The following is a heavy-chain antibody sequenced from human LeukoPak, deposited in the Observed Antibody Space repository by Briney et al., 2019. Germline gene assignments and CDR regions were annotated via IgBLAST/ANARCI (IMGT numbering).Heavy chain of an antibody. CDR1: GGSISSYY. CDR2: IYYSGGT. CDR3: ARGTRSSSYIDFDY. J-gene: IGHJ4*02. D-gene: IGHD6-6*01. V-gene: IGHV4-59*01. Sequence: SETLSLTCTVSGGSISSYYWSWIRQPPGKGLEWIGYIYYSGGTNYNPSLKSRVTISVDTSKNQFSLKLSSVTAADTAVYYCARGTRSSSYIDFDYWGQGTLVTVSS.